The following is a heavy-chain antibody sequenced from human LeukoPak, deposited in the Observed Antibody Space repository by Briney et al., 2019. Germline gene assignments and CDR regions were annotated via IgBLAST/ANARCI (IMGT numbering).Heavy chain of an antibody. CDR3: ARDSPYGGNSGRKVDY. J-gene: IGHJ4*02. Sequence: INPRGGSTDYAQKFQGRVTITADESTSTAYMELSSLRSEDTAVYYCARDSPYGGNSGRKVDYWGQGTLVTVSS. D-gene: IGHD4-23*01. V-gene: IGHV1-69*01. CDR2: INPRGGST.